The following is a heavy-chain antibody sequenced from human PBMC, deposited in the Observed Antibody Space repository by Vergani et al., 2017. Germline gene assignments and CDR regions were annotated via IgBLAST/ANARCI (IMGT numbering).Heavy chain of an antibody. J-gene: IGHJ4*02. CDR1: GFTFSHYS. CDR3: TKGSRGYTGYFFDY. V-gene: IGHV3-21*04. D-gene: IGHD5-12*01. CDR2: ISGNNDDV. Sequence: EVQMVESGGGLVKPGGSLRLSCVASGFTFSHYSMNWVRQAPGKGLEWVSSISGNNDDVYYADSVKGRFIISRDNSKNTLHLQMNSLRADDTAVYYCTKGSRGYTGYFFDYWGQGTLATVSP.